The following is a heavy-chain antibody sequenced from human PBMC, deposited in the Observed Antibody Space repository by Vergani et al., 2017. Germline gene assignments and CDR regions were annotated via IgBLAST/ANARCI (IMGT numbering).Heavy chain of an antibody. J-gene: IGHJ4*02. CDR1: GGSISSGGYY. CDR2: IYYSGST. D-gene: IGHD1-14*01. V-gene: IGHV4-31*03. CDR3: ARVGSINYFDY. Sequence: QVQLQESGPGLVKPSQTLSLTCTVSGGSISSGGYYWSWIRQHPGKGLEWIGYIYYSGSTYYNPSLKSRVTRSVDTSKHQFSRKLSSVTAADTAVYYCARVGSINYFDYWGQGTLVTVSS.